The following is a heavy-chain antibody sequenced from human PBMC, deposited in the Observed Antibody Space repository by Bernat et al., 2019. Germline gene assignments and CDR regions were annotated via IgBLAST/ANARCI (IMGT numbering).Heavy chain of an antibody. CDR2: IIPIFGTA. D-gene: IGHD4-17*01. J-gene: IGHJ4*02. Sequence: QVQLVQSGAEVKKPGSSVKVSCKASGGTFSSYAISWVRQAPGQGLEWMGGIIPIFGTANYAQKFQGRVTITADKSMSTAYMELSSLRSEDTAVYYCARDFPILYGDSQGKEDDYWGQGTLVTVSS. CDR3: ARDFPILYGDSQGKEDDY. CDR1: GGTFSSYA. V-gene: IGHV1-69*06.